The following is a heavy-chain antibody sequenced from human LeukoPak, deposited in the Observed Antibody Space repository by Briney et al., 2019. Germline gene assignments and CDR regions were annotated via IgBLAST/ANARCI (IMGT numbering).Heavy chain of an antibody. V-gene: IGHV4-59*08. CDR1: GGSLSNYY. CDR3: ARHGVAAMKRVDV. J-gene: IGHJ6*04. D-gene: IGHD5-24*01. CDR2: IYSSGST. Sequence: PSETLSLTCSVSGGSLSNYYWSWIRQPPGKGQEWIGYIYSSGSTKYNPSLKSRVTVSVDLSKNQFSLNVSSVTATDTAVYYCARHGVAAMKRVDVWGKGTTVTVSS.